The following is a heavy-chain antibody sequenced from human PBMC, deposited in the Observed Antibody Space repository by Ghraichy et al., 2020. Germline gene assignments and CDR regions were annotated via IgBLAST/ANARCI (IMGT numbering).Heavy chain of an antibody. CDR2: ISAYNGNT. CDR3: ARAPPQDYYGSGSKPFDY. D-gene: IGHD3-10*01. V-gene: IGHV1-18*04. Sequence: ASVKVSCKASGYTFTSYGISWVRQAPGQGLEWMGWISAYNGNTNYAQKLQGRVTMTTDTSTSTAYMDLRSLRSDDTAVYFCARAPPQDYYGSGSKPFDYWGQGTLVTVSS. CDR1: GYTFTSYG. J-gene: IGHJ4*02.